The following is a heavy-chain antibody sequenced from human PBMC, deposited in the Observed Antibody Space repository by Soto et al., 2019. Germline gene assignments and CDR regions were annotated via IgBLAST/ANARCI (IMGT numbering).Heavy chain of an antibody. CDR2: ISYDGSNK. D-gene: IGHD4-17*01. V-gene: IGHV3-30*18. Sequence: QVQLVESGGGVVQPGRSLRLSCAASGFTFSSYGMHWVRQAPGKGLEWVAVISYDGSNKYYADSVKGRFTISRDNSKNTLYLQMNSLRAEDTAVYYCAKDTTTVTPLDAFDIWGQGTMVTVSS. J-gene: IGHJ3*02. CDR1: GFTFSSYG. CDR3: AKDTTTVTPLDAFDI.